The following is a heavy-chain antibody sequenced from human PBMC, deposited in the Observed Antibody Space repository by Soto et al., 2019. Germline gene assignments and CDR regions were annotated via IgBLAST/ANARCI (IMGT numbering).Heavy chain of an antibody. J-gene: IGHJ4*02. V-gene: IGHV3-21*04. CDR2: ISSSSSYI. CDR3: AKRGSGWNYFDY. CDR1: GFTFSSYS. Sequence: PGGSLRLSCAASGFTFSSYSMNWVRQAPGKGLEWVSSISSSSSYIYYADSVKGRFTISRDNSKNTLYLQMNSLRAEDTAVYYCAKRGSGWNYFDYWGQGTLVTVSS. D-gene: IGHD6-19*01.